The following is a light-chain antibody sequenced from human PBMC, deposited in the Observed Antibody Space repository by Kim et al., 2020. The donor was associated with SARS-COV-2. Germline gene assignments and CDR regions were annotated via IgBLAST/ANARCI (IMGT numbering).Light chain of an antibody. CDR3: QQHDKSPQT. V-gene: IGKV3-20*01. CDR2: ETS. J-gene: IGKJ1*01. Sequence: LSLYHTWPCQAPLFLAFETSCRASGIPDRFSGSGSGTDFTLSISRLEPEDFAVFYCQQHDKSPQTFGRGTKVDI.